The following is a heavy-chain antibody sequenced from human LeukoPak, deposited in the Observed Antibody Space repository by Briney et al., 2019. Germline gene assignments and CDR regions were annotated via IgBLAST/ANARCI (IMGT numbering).Heavy chain of an antibody. Sequence: GGSLRLSCAASGFTFTSYAMSWVRQAPGKGLEWVSMISGSGGSTFYADSVKDRFTISRDNSKSTVYMQMNGLRAEDTAVYYCVKRLAGTNDWGQGTMVTVSS. CDR2: ISGSGGST. V-gene: IGHV3-23*01. CDR1: GFTFTSYA. D-gene: IGHD1-7*01. CDR3: VKRLAGTND. J-gene: IGHJ3*01.